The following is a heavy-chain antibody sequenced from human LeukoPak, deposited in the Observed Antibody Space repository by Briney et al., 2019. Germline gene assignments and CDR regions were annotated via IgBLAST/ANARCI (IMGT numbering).Heavy chain of an antibody. CDR1: GFTFSSYA. V-gene: IGHV3-23*01. D-gene: IGHD3-9*01. Sequence: PGGSLRLSCAASGFTFSSYAMSWVRQAPGKGLEWVPAISGSGGSTYYADSVKGRFTISRDNSRNTLYLQMNSLRAEDTAVYYCAKVKKDILTGYYSKYYYYYMDVWGKGTTVTVSS. CDR3: AKVKKDILTGYYSKYYYYYMDV. J-gene: IGHJ6*03. CDR2: ISGSGGST.